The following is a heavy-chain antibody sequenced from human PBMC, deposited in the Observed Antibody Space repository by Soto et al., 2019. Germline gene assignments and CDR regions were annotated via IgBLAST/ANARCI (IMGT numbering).Heavy chain of an antibody. CDR3: AKDSPVDTIFGVDKIGTRWFDP. D-gene: IGHD3-3*01. CDR1: GFTFSSYA. CDR2: ISGSGGST. J-gene: IGHJ5*02. V-gene: IGHV3-23*01. Sequence: GGSLRLSCAASGFTFSSYAMSWVRQAPGKGLEWVSAISGSGGSTYYADSVKGRFTISRDNSKNTLYLQMNSLRAEDTAVYYCAKDSPVDTIFGVDKIGTRWFDPWGQGTLVTVSS.